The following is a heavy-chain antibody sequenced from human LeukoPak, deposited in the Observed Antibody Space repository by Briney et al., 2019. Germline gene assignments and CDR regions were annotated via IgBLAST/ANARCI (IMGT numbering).Heavy chain of an antibody. D-gene: IGHD6-19*01. Sequence: SQTLSLTCTVSGGSISSGSYYWSWIRQPPGKGLEWSGRIYTSGSTNYNPSLKSRVTISVDTSKNQFSLKLSSVTASDTAVYYCARARYSSGWTPHYWGQGTLVTVSS. J-gene: IGHJ4*02. V-gene: IGHV4-61*02. CDR1: GGSISSGSYY. CDR2: IYTSGST. CDR3: ARARYSSGWTPHY.